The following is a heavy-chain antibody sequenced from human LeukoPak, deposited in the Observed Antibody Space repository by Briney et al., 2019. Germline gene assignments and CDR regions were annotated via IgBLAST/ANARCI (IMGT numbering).Heavy chain of an antibody. V-gene: IGHV3-21*01. CDR2: ISSSSSYI. D-gene: IGHD3-10*01. CDR1: GFTFSSYS. Sequence: PGGSLRLSCAASGFTFSSYSMNWVRQAPGKGLEWVSSISSSSSYIYYADSVKGRFTISRDNAKNSLYLQMNNLRVEDSAVYYCAKDLGSRPRYWFFDLWGRGTLVTVSS. J-gene: IGHJ2*01. CDR3: AKDLGSRPRYWFFDL.